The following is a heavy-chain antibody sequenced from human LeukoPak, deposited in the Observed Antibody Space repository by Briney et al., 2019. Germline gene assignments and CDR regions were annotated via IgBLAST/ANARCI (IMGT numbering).Heavy chain of an antibody. J-gene: IGHJ4*02. V-gene: IGHV3-74*01. D-gene: IGHD3-10*01. CDR1: GFTVSSSY. CDR2: ISRDGRTT. CDR3: ATGEAVEDY. Sequence: GSLRLSCAASGFTVSSSYMSWVRQAPGKGLVWVSRISRDGRTTSYADSVQGLFTISRDNEKNTLYLQMSSLRAEGTAVYYCATGEAVEDYWGQGALVTVSS.